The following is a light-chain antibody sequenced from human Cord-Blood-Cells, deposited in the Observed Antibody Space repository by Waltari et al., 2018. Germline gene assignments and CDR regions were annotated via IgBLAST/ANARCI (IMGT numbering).Light chain of an antibody. J-gene: IGKJ4*01. Sequence: IQMTQSPSSLSASVGDRVTITCRASQSISSYLNWYQQKPGKAPKLLIYAASRLQSGVPSRFSGSGSGTDVTLTISSLQPEDFATYDCQQSYSTLRTFGGGTKVEMK. CDR2: AAS. V-gene: IGKV1-39*01. CDR3: QQSYSTLRT. CDR1: QSISSY.